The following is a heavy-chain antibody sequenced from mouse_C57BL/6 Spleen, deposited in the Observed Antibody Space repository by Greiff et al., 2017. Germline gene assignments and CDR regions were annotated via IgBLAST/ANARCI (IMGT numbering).Heavy chain of an antibody. CDR3: ARSLTTVVAHFAY. Sequence: VQLQQSGAELAKPGASVKLSCKASGYTFTSYWMPWVKQRPGQGLEWIGYINPSSGYTKYNQKFKDKATLTADKSSSTAYMQLSSLTYEDSAVYYCARSLTTVVAHFAYWGQGTLVTVSA. V-gene: IGHV1-7*01. J-gene: IGHJ3*01. CDR2: INPSSGYT. CDR1: GYTFTSYW. D-gene: IGHD1-1*01.